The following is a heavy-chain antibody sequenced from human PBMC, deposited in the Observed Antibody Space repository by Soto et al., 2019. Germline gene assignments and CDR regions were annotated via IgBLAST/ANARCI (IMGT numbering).Heavy chain of an antibody. Sequence: GGSLRLSCVASGFNFKKFAMAWVRQAAREGLEWVPGISCCGGSASYADSVKGRFSIARDDSKNTVSLQLNSLRVEDTAQYYCAKADGQQWLIPHLDNWGQGTLVTVSS. CDR1: GFNFKKFA. D-gene: IGHD6-19*01. CDR3: AKADGQQWLIPHLDN. V-gene: IGHV3-23*01. J-gene: IGHJ4*02. CDR2: ISCCGGSA.